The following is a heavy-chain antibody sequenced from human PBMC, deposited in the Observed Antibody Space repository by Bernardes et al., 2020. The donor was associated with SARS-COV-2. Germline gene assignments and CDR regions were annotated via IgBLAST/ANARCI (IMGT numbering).Heavy chain of an antibody. CDR3: AKGYIDQQLVLDY. J-gene: IGHJ4*02. V-gene: IGHV3-30*18. Sequence: GGSLRLSCAASGFTFSSYGMHWVRQAPGKGLEWVAVISYDGSNKYYADSVKGRFTISRDNSKNTLYLQMNSLRAEDTAVYYCAKGYIDQQLVLDYWGQGTLVTVSS. D-gene: IGHD6-13*01. CDR1: GFTFSSYG. CDR2: ISYDGSNK.